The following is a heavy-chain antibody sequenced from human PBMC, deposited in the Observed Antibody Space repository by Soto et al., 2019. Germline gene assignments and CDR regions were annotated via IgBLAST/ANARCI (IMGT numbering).Heavy chain of an antibody. Sequence: GGSLRLSCAASGFTFSNYAMHWVRQAPGKGLEYVSAISGDGGTTSYANSVRGRFTISRDNSKNTLYLQMGSLRAEDMAVYYCARAPSSVWYGYGDYWGQGTLVTVSS. D-gene: IGHD6-19*01. CDR3: ARAPSSVWYGYGDY. CDR2: ISGDGGTT. V-gene: IGHV3-64*01. CDR1: GFTFSNYA. J-gene: IGHJ4*02.